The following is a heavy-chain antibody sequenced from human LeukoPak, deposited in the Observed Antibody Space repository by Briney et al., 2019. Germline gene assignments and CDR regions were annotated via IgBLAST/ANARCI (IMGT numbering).Heavy chain of an antibody. Sequence: TPSETLSLTCTVSGGSISSYYRSWIRQPAGKGLEWIGRIYTSGSTNYNPSLKSRVTMSVDTSKNQFSLTLSSVTAADTAVYYCARGSLNPKIGFTDGPAVMDVWGQGTTVTVFS. D-gene: IGHD5-24*01. CDR3: ARGSLNPKIGFTDGPAVMDV. J-gene: IGHJ6*02. CDR2: IYTSGST. V-gene: IGHV4-4*07. CDR1: GGSISSYY.